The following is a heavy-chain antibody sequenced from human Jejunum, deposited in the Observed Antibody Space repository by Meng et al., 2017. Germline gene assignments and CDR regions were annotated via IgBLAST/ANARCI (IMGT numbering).Heavy chain of an antibody. CDR1: GFTFSNYA. V-gene: IGHV3-23*01. J-gene: IGHJ4*02. Sequence: GESLKISCAASGFTFSNYALSWVHQGPGKGLEWVSGIGGSGITTYYAVSVKGRFTISRDNSKNTLYLQMNSLGAEDTAVYYCATSTYSSSWYYFDYWGQGTLVTVSS. CDR3: ATSTYSSSWYYFDY. D-gene: IGHD6-13*01. CDR2: IGGSGITT.